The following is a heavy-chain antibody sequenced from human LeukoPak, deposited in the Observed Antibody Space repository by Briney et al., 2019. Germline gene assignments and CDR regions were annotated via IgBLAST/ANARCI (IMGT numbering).Heavy chain of an antibody. CDR3: ARDPGIAAAGTVGYFDS. CDR2: ISSSGSTI. Sequence: QPGGSLRLSCAASGFTFSSYEMNWVRQAPGKGLEWVSYISSSGSTIYYADSVTGRFTISRDNAMNSLYLQMNSLRVEDTAVYYCARDPGIAAAGTVGYFDSWGQGILVTVSS. V-gene: IGHV3-48*03. CDR1: GFTFSSYE. D-gene: IGHD6-13*01. J-gene: IGHJ4*02.